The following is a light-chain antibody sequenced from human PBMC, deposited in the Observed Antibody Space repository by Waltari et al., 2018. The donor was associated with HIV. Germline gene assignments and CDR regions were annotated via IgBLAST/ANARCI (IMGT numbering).Light chain of an antibody. CDR1: HSNIGNNF. V-gene: IGLV1-51*01. J-gene: IGLJ3*02. CDR3: ATWDNSLRAM. Sequence: QSVLTQPPSVSAAPGQKVTISCSGSHSNIGNNFVSWYQHLPGTAPKLLIYENNRRPSRIPVRFSASQTGTSATLGITGLQTGDEAIYYCATWDNSLRAMFGGGTKLTVL. CDR2: ENN.